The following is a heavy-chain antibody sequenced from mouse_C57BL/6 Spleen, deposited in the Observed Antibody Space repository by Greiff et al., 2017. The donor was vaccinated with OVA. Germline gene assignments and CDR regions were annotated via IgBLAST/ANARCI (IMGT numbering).Heavy chain of an antibody. CDR3: ARGGGNYVFAY. Sequence: EVKLVESGGGLVKPGGSLKLSCAASGFTFSSYAMSWVRQTPEKRLEWVATISDGGSYTYYPDNVKGRFTISRDNAKNNLYLQMSHLKSEDTAMYYCARGGGNYVFAYWGQGTLVTVSA. CDR1: GFTFSSYA. V-gene: IGHV5-4*03. J-gene: IGHJ3*01. CDR2: ISDGGSYT. D-gene: IGHD2-1*01.